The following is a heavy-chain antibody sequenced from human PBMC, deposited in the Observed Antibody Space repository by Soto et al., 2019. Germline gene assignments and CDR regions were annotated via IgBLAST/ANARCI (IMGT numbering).Heavy chain of an antibody. J-gene: IGHJ3*02. V-gene: IGHV4-4*02. CDR3: ASHNIRTYSFDI. Sequence: PSETLSLTCAVSSGSISSSNWWSWVRQPPGKGLEWIGEIYHSGSTNYNPSLKSRVTISVDKSKNQFSLKLSSVTAADTAVYYCASHNIRTYSFDIWGQGTMVTVSS. CDR2: IYHSGST. D-gene: IGHD1-1*01. CDR1: SGSISSSNW.